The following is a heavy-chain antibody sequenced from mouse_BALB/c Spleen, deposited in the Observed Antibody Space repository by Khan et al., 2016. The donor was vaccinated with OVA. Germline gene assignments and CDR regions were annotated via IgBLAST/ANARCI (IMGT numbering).Heavy chain of an antibody. J-gene: IGHJ4*01. CDR2: ISSLDYSI. Sequence: EVELVESGGDLVQPGGSRKLSCAASGFTLSDYGLAWVRQAPEQGPEWIAFISSLDYSIYYEDTVTGRFTISRENAKNTLYLEMSSLRSEDTAMYYCARSWAMDYWGQGTSVTVSA. CDR1: GFTLSDYG. CDR3: ARSWAMDY. V-gene: IGHV5-15*02.